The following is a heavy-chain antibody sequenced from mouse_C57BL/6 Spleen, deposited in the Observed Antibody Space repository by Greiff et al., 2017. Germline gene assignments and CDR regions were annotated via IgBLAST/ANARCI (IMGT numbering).Heavy chain of an antibody. CDR1: GYSFTSGYY. CDR3: ARGVPFDY. CDR2: ISYDGSN. V-gene: IGHV3-6*01. J-gene: IGHJ2*01. Sequence: EVKLLESGPGLVKPSQSLSLTCSVTGYSFTSGYYWNWIRQFPGNKLEWMGYISYDGSNNYNPSLKNRISLTRDTSKNQSFLKLNSVTTEDTATYYCARGVPFDYWGQGTTLTVSS.